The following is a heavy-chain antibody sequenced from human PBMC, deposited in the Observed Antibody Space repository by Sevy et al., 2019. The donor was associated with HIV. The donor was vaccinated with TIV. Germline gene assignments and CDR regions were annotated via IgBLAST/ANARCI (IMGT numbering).Heavy chain of an antibody. V-gene: IGHV3-11*04. Sequence: GGSLRLSCAASGFILSDYYMSWVRQAPGKGLEWVSYISGSGDDTIYYTDSVKGRFTISRDNAKNSLFLHMNTLRAEDTAVYYCARSYSSSWYILYYFEYWGQGTPVTVSS. CDR3: ARSYSSSWYILYYFEY. J-gene: IGHJ4*02. CDR2: ISGSGDDTI. CDR1: GFILSDYY. D-gene: IGHD6-13*01.